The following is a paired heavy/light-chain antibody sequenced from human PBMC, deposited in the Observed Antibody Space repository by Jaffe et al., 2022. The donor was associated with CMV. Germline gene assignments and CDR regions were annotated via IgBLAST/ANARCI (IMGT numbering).Light chain of an antibody. CDR1: QGISSY. CDR3: QQLNSYPVT. CDR2: AAS. Sequence: IQLTQSPSSLSASVGDRVTITCRASQGISSYLAWYQQKPGKAPKLLIYAASTLQSGVPSRFSGSGSGTDFTLTISSLQPEDFATYYCQQLNSYPVTFGPGTKVDIK. J-gene: IGKJ3*01. V-gene: IGKV1-9*01.
Heavy chain of an antibody. CDR3: ARAHQSVGSNDY. CDR2: INPNSGGT. D-gene: IGHD6-13*01. CDR1: GYTFTGYY. J-gene: IGHJ4*02. V-gene: IGHV1-2*02. Sequence: QVQLVQSGAEVKKPGASVKVSCKASGYTFTGYYMHWVRQAPGQGLEWMGWINPNSGGTNYAQKFQGRVTMTRDTSISTAYMELSRLRSDDTAVYYCARAHQSVGSNDYWGQGTLVTVSS.